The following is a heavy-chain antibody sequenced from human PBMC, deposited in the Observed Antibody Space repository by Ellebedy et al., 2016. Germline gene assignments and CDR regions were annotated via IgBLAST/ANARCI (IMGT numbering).Heavy chain of an antibody. CDR3: AREIGGEYYGWGTYDY. D-gene: IGHD3-10*01. V-gene: IGHV3-11*04. Sequence: GESLKISXEASGFTVSNNFMSWVRQAPGKGLEWVSYISYGPSPIYYADSVKGRFTISRDNAKNSLYLQMNSLRAEDTAVYYFAREIGGEYYGWGTYDYWGQGTLVTVSS. CDR1: GFTVSNNF. J-gene: IGHJ4*02. CDR2: ISYGPSPI.